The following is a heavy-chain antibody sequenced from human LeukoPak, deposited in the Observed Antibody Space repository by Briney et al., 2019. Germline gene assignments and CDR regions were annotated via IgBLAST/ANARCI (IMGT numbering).Heavy chain of an antibody. CDR3: ATGLTVGVRLKLKY. CDR2: LDAEDAET. D-gene: IGHD3-3*01. J-gene: IGHJ4*02. CDR1: GYTLTELS. V-gene: IGHV1-24*01. Sequence: SSVNVSCMGSGYTLTELSMHGVRQAPGRGLEWMGGLDAEDAETIYAQKFQGRVILTDDTSTDTAYMELSSLRSEDTAVYYCATGLTVGVRLKLKYWGQGTL.